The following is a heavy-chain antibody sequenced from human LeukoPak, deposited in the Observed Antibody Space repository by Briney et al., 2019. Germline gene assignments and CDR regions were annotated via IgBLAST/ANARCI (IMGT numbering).Heavy chain of an antibody. CDR2: IIPIFGTA. J-gene: IGHJ5*02. CDR3: ASFSYYDFWSGYSWFDP. V-gene: IGHV1-69*01. D-gene: IGHD3-3*01. CDR1: GGTFSSYA. Sequence: GSSVKVSCKASGGTFSSYAISWVRQAPGQGLEWMGGIIPIFGTANYAQKFQSRVTITADESTSTAYMELSSLRSEDTAVYYCASFSYYDFWSGYSWFDPWGQGTLVTVSS.